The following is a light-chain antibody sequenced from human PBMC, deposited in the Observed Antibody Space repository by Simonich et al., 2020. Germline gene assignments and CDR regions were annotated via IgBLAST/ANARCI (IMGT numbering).Light chain of an antibody. CDR3: QQYNSYWT. V-gene: IGKV1-5*03. Sequence: DIQMTQSPSTLSASVGDRVTITCRASQSISSWLAWYQPKPGKAPKLLYYTASSLESGVPSRVSGSGSGTEFTLTSSSLQPDDVATYYCQQYNSYWTFGQGTKVEIK. J-gene: IGKJ1*01. CDR2: TAS. CDR1: QSISSW.